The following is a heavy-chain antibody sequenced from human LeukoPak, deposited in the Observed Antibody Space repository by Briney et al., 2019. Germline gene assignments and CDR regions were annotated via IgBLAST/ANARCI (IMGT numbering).Heavy chain of an antibody. CDR1: GFTVSSNY. CDR2: IYSGGST. V-gene: IGHV3-53*01. D-gene: IGHD5-12*01. J-gene: IGHJ6*02. Sequence: GGSLRLSCAASGFTVSSNYMSWVRQAPGKGLEWVSVIYSGGSTYYADSVKGRFTISRDNSKNTLYLQMNSLRAEDTAVYYCARDRVDIVATAPSLSYYCGMDVWGQGTTVTVSS. CDR3: ARDRVDIVATAPSLSYYCGMDV.